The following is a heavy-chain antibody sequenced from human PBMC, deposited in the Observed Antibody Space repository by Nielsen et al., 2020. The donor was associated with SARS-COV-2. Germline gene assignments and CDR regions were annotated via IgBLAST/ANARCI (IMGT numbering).Heavy chain of an antibody. CDR3: ARHPETYCSGGSCYLPLDY. D-gene: IGHD2-15*01. CDR2: IYPGDSDT. Sequence: VRQMPGKGLEWMGIIYPGDSDTRYSPSFQGQVTISADKSISTAYLQRSSLKASDTAMYYCARHPETYCSGGSCYLPLDYWGQGTLVTVSS. J-gene: IGHJ4*02. V-gene: IGHV5-51*01.